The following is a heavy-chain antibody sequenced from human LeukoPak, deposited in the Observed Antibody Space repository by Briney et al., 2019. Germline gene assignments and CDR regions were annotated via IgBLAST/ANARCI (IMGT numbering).Heavy chain of an antibody. CDR3: ARVRQYISGWFFDY. J-gene: IGHJ4*02. D-gene: IGHD6-19*01. CDR2: IFYSGST. Sequence: SETLSLTCTVSGGSISSYYWGWVRQPPGKALEWIGNIFYSGSTYYSPSLKSRVTISLDTSRNQFSLKLSSVTTADTAVYYCARVRQYISGWFFDYWGQGTLVTVSS. CDR1: GGSISSYY. V-gene: IGHV4-59*01.